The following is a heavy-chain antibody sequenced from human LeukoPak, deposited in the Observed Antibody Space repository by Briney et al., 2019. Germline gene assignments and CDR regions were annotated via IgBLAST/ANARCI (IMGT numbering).Heavy chain of an antibody. V-gene: IGHV3-30*18. J-gene: IGHJ4*02. D-gene: IGHD3-22*01. Sequence: GGSLRLSWVASGFTFSSFGMHWVRHAPGKGLEWVALVSSVGSSDHYADSLKGRFTISRDNSKNTLYLQMNSLRPEDTAVYYCAKLSYDTSAYHEDYWGQGTLVIVSS. CDR2: VSSVGSSD. CDR1: GFTFSSFG. CDR3: AKLSYDTSAYHEDY.